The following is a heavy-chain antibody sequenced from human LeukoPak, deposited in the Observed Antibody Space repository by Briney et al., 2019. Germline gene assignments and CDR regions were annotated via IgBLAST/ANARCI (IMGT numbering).Heavy chain of an antibody. J-gene: IGHJ4*02. CDR2: IYYSGST. V-gene: IGHV4-34*01. Sequence: SETLSLTCAVYGGSFSDYYWSWIRQPPGKGLEWIGSIYYSGSTYYNPSLKSRVTISVDTSKNHFSLKLTSVTAADTAVYYCARGGNSGYDVGTFDYWGQGTLVTVSS. CDR1: GGSFSDYY. D-gene: IGHD5-12*01. CDR3: ARGGNSGYDVGTFDY.